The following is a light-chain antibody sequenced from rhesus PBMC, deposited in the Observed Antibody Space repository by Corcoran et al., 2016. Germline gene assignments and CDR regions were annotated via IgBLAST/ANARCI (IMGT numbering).Light chain of an antibody. Sequence: DIQMTQSPSSLSASVGDTVTITCQASQGISKYLAWYQQKPGKAPKLLIYDTSTVESGVPSRLSGSGSGTEYTLSISRLQTEDFATYYCQQHNSYPWTFGQGTKVEVK. CDR1: QGISKY. CDR2: DTS. V-gene: IGKV1S3*01. CDR3: QQHNSYPWT. J-gene: IGKJ1*01.